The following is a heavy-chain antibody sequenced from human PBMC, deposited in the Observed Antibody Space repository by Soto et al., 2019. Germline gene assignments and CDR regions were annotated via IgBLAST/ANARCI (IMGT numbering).Heavy chain of an antibody. D-gene: IGHD2-15*01. CDR3: AHRPSYCSGGSCYSGFDY. V-gene: IGHV1-69*02. J-gene: IGHJ4*02. CDR1: GGTFSSST. Sequence: SVKVSCKTPGGTFSSSTISWVRQAPGQGLEWMGRIIPILGETNYAQKFQGRVTITADKSTTTVYMDLRSLTSEDTATYYCAHRPSYCSGGSCYSGFDYWGQGTLVTVSS. CDR2: IIPILGET.